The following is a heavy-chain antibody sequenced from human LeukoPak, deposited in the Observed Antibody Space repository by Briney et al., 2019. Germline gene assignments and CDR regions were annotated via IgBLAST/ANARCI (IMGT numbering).Heavy chain of an antibody. Sequence: GGSLRLSCAATGFTVSSNYMSWVRQAPGKGLEWVSVIYSGGSTYYAESAKGRFTISRDNSKNTLYLQMNSLRAEDTAVYYCARDGREFHYYYMDVWGKGTTVTVSS. D-gene: IGHD2-8*01. CDR2: IYSGGST. CDR3: ARDGREFHYYYMDV. V-gene: IGHV3-66*02. J-gene: IGHJ6*03. CDR1: GFTVSSNY.